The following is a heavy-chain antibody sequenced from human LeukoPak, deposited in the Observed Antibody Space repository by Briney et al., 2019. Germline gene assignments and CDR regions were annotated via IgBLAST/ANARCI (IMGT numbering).Heavy chain of an antibody. CDR2: IYYSGTT. CDR3: VRLRFDFWSGYTHPYFDY. V-gene: IGHV4-39*01. D-gene: IGHD3-3*01. Sequence: SETLSLTCTVSGGSISSSSYSWGWIRQPPGMGLEWLGCIYYSGTTYYNPSLTSRVTISVDTSKIQFSLKLSSVAATDTAVYFCVRLRFDFWSGYTHPYFDYWGQGTLVTVSS. CDR1: GGSISSSSYS. J-gene: IGHJ4*02.